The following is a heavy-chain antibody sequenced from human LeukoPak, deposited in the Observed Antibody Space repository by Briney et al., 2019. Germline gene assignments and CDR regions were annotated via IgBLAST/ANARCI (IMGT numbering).Heavy chain of an antibody. D-gene: IGHD2-2*01. CDR3: ARDQIVVVPAAMNGAFDI. J-gene: IGHJ3*02. V-gene: IGHV1-69*05. Sequence: SVKVSCKASGYTFTSYGISWVRQAPGQGLEWMGRIIPIFGTANYAQKFQGRVTITTDESTSTAYMELSSLRSEDTAVYYCARDQIVVVPAAMNGAFDIWGQGTMVTVSS. CDR2: IIPIFGTA. CDR1: GYTFTSYG.